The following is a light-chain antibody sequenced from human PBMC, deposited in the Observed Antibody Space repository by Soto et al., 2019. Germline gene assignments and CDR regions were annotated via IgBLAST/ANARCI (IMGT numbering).Light chain of an antibody. CDR1: SSDVGTYDY. V-gene: IGLV2-14*01. J-gene: IGLJ1*01. CDR3: ISYTRTTTYV. CDR2: DVS. Sequence: QSVLTQPASVSGSPGQSITISCTGTSSDVGTYDYVSWYQQYPGKAPKLMIYDVSNRPSGVSNRFSGSKSGNTASLTISGLQAEDEADYSRISYTRTTTYVFGAGTKVTDL.